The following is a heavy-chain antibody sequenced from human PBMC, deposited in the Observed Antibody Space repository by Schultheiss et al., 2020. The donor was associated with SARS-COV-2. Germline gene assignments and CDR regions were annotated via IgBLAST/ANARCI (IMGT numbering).Heavy chain of an antibody. D-gene: IGHD3-22*01. CDR1: GFTFDDYT. CDR3: ARQPRSYDSSGYYYLPAY. Sequence: GGSLRLSCAASGFTFDDYTMHWVRQAPGKGLEWVSLISWDGGSTYYADSVKGRFTISRDNSKNTLYLQMNSLRAEDTAVYYCARQPRSYDSSGYYYLPAYWGQGTLVTVSS. CDR2: ISWDGGST. V-gene: IGHV3-43*01. J-gene: IGHJ4*02.